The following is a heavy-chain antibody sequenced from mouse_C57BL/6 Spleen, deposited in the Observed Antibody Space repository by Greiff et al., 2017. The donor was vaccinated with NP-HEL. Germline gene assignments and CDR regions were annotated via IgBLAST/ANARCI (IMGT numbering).Heavy chain of an antibody. V-gene: IGHV1-69*01. Sequence: VQLQQPGAELVMPGASVKLSCKASGYTFTSYWMHWVKQRPGQGLEWIGEIDPSDSYTNYNQKFKGKSTLTVDKSSSTAYMQLSSLTSEDSAVYYCARELTGDYWGQGTTLTVSS. CDR3: ARELTGDY. J-gene: IGHJ2*01. CDR2: IDPSDSYT. CDR1: GYTFTSYW. D-gene: IGHD4-1*01.